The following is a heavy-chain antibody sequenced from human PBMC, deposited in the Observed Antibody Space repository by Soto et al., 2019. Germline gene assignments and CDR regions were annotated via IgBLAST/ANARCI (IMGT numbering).Heavy chain of an antibody. D-gene: IGHD2-15*01. CDR1: GGSFNDYY. J-gene: IGHJ4*02. CDR2: INHSGST. Sequence: PSETLSLTCAVYGGSFNDYYWSWIRQPPGKGLEWIGEINHSGSTNFNPSLKSRVTISVDTSKNQFSLKLSSVTAADTAVYYCARGVRWYTKVIDYWGQGTLGTGSS. CDR3: ARGVRWYTKVIDY. V-gene: IGHV4-34*01.